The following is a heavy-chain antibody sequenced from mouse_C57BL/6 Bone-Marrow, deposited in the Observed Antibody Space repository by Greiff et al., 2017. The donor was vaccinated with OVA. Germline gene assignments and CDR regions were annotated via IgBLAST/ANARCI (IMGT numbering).Heavy chain of an antibody. V-gene: IGHV1-9*01. CDR3: ARSSSITTVVACDY. D-gene: IGHD1-1*01. Sequence: QVQLQQSGAELMKPGASVKLSCKATGYTFTGYWIEWVKQRPGHGLEWIGEILPGSGSTNYNAKFKGKATFTADTSSNTAYMQLSSLTTEDSAIYYCARSSSITTVVACDYWGQGTTLTVSS. CDR1: GYTFTGYW. J-gene: IGHJ2*01. CDR2: ILPGSGST.